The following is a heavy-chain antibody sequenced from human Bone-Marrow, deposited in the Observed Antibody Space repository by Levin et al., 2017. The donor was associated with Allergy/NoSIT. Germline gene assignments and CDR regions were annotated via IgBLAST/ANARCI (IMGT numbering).Heavy chain of an antibody. CDR1: GYSFTSYW. Sequence: SGGSLRLSCKGSGYSFTSYWIGWVRQMPGKGLEWMGIIYPGDSDTRYSPSFQGQVTISADKSISTAYLQWSSLKASDTAMYYCARLVVFGEKRITGTGMDVWGQGTTVTVSS. CDR2: IYPGDSDT. V-gene: IGHV5-51*01. D-gene: IGHD1-20*01. CDR3: ARLVVFGEKRITGTGMDV. J-gene: IGHJ6*02.